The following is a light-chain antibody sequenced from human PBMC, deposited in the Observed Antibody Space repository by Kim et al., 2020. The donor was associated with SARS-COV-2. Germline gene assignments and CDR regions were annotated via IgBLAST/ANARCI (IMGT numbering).Light chain of an antibody. Sequence: QPVLTQPASVSGSPGQSISISCTGTSSDVGRYNYVSWFQQHAGKAPKVIIYDVTKRPSRGSNRFSGSKSGNTASLTISGLQTDDEADYYCSSYSSSDIVLFGGGTQLTVL. CDR2: DVT. CDR3: SSYSSSDIVL. CDR1: SSDVGRYNY. J-gene: IGLJ2*01. V-gene: IGLV2-14*01.